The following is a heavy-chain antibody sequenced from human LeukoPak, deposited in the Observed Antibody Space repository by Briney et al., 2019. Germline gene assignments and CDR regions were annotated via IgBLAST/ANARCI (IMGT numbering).Heavy chain of an antibody. CDR3: ARQLWFGENWFDP. CDR1: GGSISSSSYY. D-gene: IGHD3-10*01. Sequence: SETLSLTCTVSGGSISSSSYYWGWIRQPPGKGLEWIGSIYYSGSTYYNPYLKSRVTISVDTSKNQFSLKLSSVTAADTAVYYCARQLWFGENWFDPWGQGTLVTVSS. J-gene: IGHJ5*02. CDR2: IYYSGST. V-gene: IGHV4-39*01.